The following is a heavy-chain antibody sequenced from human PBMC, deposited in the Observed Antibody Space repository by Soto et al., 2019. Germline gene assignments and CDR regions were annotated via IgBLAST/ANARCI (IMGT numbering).Heavy chain of an antibody. D-gene: IGHD1-26*01. J-gene: IGHJ4*02. CDR2: ISHTSSTI. Sequence: DVQLVESGGGLVQPGGSLRLSCAASGFTFSTYNMNWVRQAPGKGLEWISYISHTSSTIYYADSVKGRFTISRDNAKNSLDRQMNSLRDEDTAMYHCARDWESGSYDYWGQGTPVTVSS. CDR1: GFTFSTYN. CDR3: ARDWESGSYDY. V-gene: IGHV3-48*02.